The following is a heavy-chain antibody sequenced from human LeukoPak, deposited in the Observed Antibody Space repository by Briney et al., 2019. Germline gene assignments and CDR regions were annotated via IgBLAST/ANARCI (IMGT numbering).Heavy chain of an antibody. CDR2: INWNGGST. J-gene: IGHJ4*02. V-gene: IGHV3-20*04. CDR1: GFTFDDYV. D-gene: IGHD3-10*01. CDR3: ARGARGSGTASDY. Sequence: GGSLRLSCAASGFTFDDYVVTWVRQAPGKGLEWVSGINWNGGSTGYADSVRGRFTISRDNAKNSLYLQMNSLRAEDTAVYYCARGARGSGTASDYWGQGTLVTVSS.